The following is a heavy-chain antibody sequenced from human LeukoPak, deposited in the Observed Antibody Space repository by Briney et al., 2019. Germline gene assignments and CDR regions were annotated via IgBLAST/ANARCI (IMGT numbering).Heavy chain of an antibody. V-gene: IGHV3-7*01. D-gene: IGHD1-1*01. J-gene: IGHJ4*02. CDR1: GFTFSDFW. CDR2: INKDGSDN. Sequence: DPGGSLRLSCAASGFTFSDFWVEWFRQAPGKGLEWVANINKDGSDNYYMDSVTGRFSISRDNANNSLSLQMNSLRVNDTAVYYCARNQHWSRYIWGQGILVTVSS. CDR3: ARNQHWSRYI.